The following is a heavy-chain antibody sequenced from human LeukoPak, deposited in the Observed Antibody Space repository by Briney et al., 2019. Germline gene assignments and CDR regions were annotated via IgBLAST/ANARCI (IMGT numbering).Heavy chain of an antibody. CDR3: AKEGTPQVSTWYDL. V-gene: IGHV3-48*02. J-gene: IGHJ5*02. CDR2: ITSGGTI. CDR1: GFTVSSYG. Sequence: PGGSLRLSCAASGFTVSSYGMSWVRQAPGKGLEWLSHITSGGTIYYADSVKGRFTISRDNAKSSLYLQMSSLRDEDTAVYYCAKEGTPQVSTWYDLWGQGTQVIVSS. D-gene: IGHD3-10*01.